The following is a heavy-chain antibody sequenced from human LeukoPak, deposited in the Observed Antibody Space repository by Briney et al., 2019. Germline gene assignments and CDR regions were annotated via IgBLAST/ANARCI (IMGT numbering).Heavy chain of an antibody. D-gene: IGHD1-1*01. CDR3: ASSPNWNEAEYYFEH. CDR2: INQDTIKK. V-gene: IGHV3-7*01. Sequence: GGSLRLSCARSGFTHSGLTFSSDWMSWVRQPPGKGLEWVANINQDTIKKYYLDSVKGRFTISRDHAKNSLYLQMNSLRAEDTAVYFCASSPNWNEAEYYFEHWGRGTLVIVAS. CDR1: GFTHSGLTFSSDW. J-gene: IGHJ4*02.